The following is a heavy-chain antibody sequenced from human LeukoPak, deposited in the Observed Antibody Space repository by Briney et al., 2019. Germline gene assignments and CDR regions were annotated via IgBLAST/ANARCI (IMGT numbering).Heavy chain of an antibody. D-gene: IGHD3-22*01. V-gene: IGHV3-30*04. CDR3: ARVRRYFDTSGYQVFWFDP. J-gene: IGHJ5*02. CDR1: GFTFSSYA. CDR2: ISYDGSNK. Sequence: GGSLRLSCAASGFTFSSYAMHWVRQAPGKGLEWVAVISYDGSNKYYADSVKGRFTISRDNAKNSLFLQMNSLRAEDTAVYYCARVRRYFDTSGYQVFWFDPWGQGTRVTVSS.